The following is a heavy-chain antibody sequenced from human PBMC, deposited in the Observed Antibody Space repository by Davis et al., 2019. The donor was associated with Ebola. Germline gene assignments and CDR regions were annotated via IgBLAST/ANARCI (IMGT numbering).Heavy chain of an antibody. J-gene: IGHJ5*02. CDR3: ARGYSSSGGWFDP. CDR1: GGSISSGGYS. V-gene: IGHV4-30-2*01. Sequence: LRLSCAVSGGSISSGGYSWSWIRQPPGKGLEWIGYIYYSGSTYYNPSLKSRVTISVDRSKNQFSLKLSSVTAADTAVYYCARGYSSSGGWFDPWGQGTLVTVSS. CDR2: IYYSGST. D-gene: IGHD6-6*01.